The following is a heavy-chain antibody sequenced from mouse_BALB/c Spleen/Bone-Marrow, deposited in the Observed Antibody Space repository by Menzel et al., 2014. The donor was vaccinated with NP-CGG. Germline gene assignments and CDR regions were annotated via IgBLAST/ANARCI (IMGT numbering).Heavy chain of an antibody. J-gene: IGHJ1*01. CDR3: ARRNYYGSHYWYFDV. CDR2: IDPSDSDA. CDR1: GYTFTIYW. Sequence: QVQLKESGAELVKPGASVKLSCKASGYTFTIYWMHWVKQRPGQGLEWIGEIDPSDSDANHNQKFKGKATLTVDKSSTTAYMQLSSLTSEDSAVYYCARRNYYGSHYWYFDVWGAGTTVTVSS. D-gene: IGHD1-1*01. V-gene: IGHV1-69*02.